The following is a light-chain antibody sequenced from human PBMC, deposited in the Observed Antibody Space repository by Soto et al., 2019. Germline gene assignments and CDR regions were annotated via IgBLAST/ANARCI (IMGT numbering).Light chain of an antibody. V-gene: IGKV3D-20*01. CDR3: PHYGDSSST. J-gene: IGKJ4*01. Sequence: IVLTQSPGTLSVSPGEVATLSCGASQTIAYNFLAWYQQKPGLAPRLLVYDASKRATGIPDRFSGSGSGTDFTLNITTLAPEDFAVYYCPHYGDSSSTFGGGTRVEI. CDR1: QTIAYNF. CDR2: DAS.